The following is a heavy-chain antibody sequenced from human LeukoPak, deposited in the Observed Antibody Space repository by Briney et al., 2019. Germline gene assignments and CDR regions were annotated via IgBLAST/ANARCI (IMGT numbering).Heavy chain of an antibody. CDR1: GFTFSTYA. D-gene: IGHD5-18*01. CDR2: FSGSGGST. J-gene: IGHJ4*02. CDR3: AKGAYSYPSRFDY. Sequence: GGSLRLSCAASGFTFSTYAMSWVRQAPGKGLEWVSVFSGSGGSTYYADSVKGRFTISRDNPKNTLYLQMNSLRAEDTAVYYCAKGAYSYPSRFDYWGQGILVTVSS. V-gene: IGHV3-23*01.